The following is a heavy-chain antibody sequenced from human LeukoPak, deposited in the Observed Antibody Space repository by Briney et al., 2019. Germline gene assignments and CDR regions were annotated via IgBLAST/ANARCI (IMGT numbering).Heavy chain of an antibody. D-gene: IGHD3-10*01. J-gene: IGHJ4*02. Sequence: SETLSLTCTVSGGSISSGVYYWSWIRQHPGKGLEWIGYIYYSGSTYYNPSLKSLVTISVDTSKNQFSLKLSSVTAADTAVYYCASREGVRVGYFDYWGQGTLVTVSS. CDR1: GGSISSGVYY. V-gene: IGHV4-31*01. CDR3: ASREGVRVGYFDY. CDR2: IYYSGST.